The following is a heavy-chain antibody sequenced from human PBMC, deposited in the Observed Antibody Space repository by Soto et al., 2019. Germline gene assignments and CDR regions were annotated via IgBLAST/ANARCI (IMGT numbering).Heavy chain of an antibody. CDR2: VTGDGTTT. V-gene: IGHV3-74*01. J-gene: IGHJ4*02. CDR1: GLTISNVG. CDR3: ATVDCSSGACYPAY. Sequence: PGVPLRLSCAASGLTISNVGRHWVSQTTGKGLEWVSRVTGDGTTTLYADSVKGRFTISRDNAKNTLFLQMNSLRADDTGVYYCATVDCSSGACYPAYWGQGTLVTVSS. D-gene: IGHD2-15*01.